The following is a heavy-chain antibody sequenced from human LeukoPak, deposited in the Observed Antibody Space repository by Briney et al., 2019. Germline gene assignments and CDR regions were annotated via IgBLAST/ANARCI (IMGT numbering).Heavy chain of an antibody. J-gene: IGHJ4*02. CDR1: EFPFNIYA. V-gene: IGHV3-23*05. CDR3: ADYRKPQGLDY. CDR2: IDASGTDT. D-gene: IGHD1-14*01. Sequence: GGSLRLSCAVSEFPFNIYAMTWVRQAPGQGLEWVSAIDASGTDTYYTDSGKGRFTISRDNSKNTVYLQMDSLRAEDTAVYYCADYRKPQGLDYWGQGTLVTVSS.